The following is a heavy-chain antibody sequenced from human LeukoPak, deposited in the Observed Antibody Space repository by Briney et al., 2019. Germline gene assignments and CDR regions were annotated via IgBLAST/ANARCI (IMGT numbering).Heavy chain of an antibody. CDR1: GFTFSDYY. Sequence: HTGGSLRLSCAASGFTFSDYYMSWIRQAPGKGLEWVSAISGSGGSTYYADSVKGRFTISRDNSKNTLYLQMNSLRAEDTAVYYCAKGPLMYYYDSSGYTWFDPWGQGTLVTVSS. D-gene: IGHD3-22*01. J-gene: IGHJ5*02. CDR2: ISGSGGST. V-gene: IGHV3-23*01. CDR3: AKGPLMYYYDSSGYTWFDP.